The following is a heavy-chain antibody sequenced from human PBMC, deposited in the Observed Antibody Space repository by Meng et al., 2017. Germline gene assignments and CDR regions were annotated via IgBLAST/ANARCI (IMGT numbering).Heavy chain of an antibody. Sequence: SGPTLVKPTQTLTLTCTFSGFSLSTSGVGVGWIRQPPGKALEWHVLIYWDDDKRYSPSLKSRLTITKDTSKNHVVLTMTNMDPVDTATYYCAHRPRFRWYFDYWGQGTLVTVSS. CDR2: IYWDDDK. CDR1: GFSLSTSGVG. CDR3: AHRPRFRWYFDY. V-gene: IGHV2-5*02. J-gene: IGHJ4*02. D-gene: IGHD3-16*02.